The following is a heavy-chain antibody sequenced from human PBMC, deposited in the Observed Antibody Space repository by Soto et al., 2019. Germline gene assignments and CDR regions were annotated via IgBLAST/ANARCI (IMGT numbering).Heavy chain of an antibody. CDR2: INSAGGTT. D-gene: IGHD1-1*01. J-gene: IGHJ4*02. Sequence: LRLSCAASGFSIGDYYMSWIRQAPGKGLEWISYINSAGGTTYYADSVKGRFTISKDNANNSVILKMNSLRDXDTAVYXCARXXPDNRSCYFDSWGQGSLVXXSS. V-gene: IGHV3-11*01. CDR3: ARXXPDNRSCYFDS. CDR1: GFSIGDYY.